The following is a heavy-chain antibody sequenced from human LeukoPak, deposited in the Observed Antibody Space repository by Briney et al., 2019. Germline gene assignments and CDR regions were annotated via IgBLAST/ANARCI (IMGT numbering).Heavy chain of an antibody. CDR1: GGSFSGYY. D-gene: IGHD1-14*01. J-gene: IGHJ4*02. CDR2: INHSGST. CDR3: ARLPPLTSSFDY. Sequence: PSETLSLTCAVYGGSFSGYYWSWIRQPPGKGLEWIGEINHSGSTNYNPSLKSRVTISVDTSKNQFSLKLSSVTAADTAVYYCARLPPLTSSFDYWGQGTLVTVSS. V-gene: IGHV4-34*01.